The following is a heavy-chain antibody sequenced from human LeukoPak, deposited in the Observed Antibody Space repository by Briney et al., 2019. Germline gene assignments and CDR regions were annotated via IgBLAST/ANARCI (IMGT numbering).Heavy chain of an antibody. Sequence: PGGSLRLSCAASEFTFSSYSMNWVRQAPGKGLEWVSYITNSGNSKSYADSVKGRFTISRDNTKDSLYLQMNGLRAEDTAVYYCAKSSIAASYGMDVWGQGTTVTVSS. CDR1: EFTFSSYS. CDR2: ITNSGNSK. V-gene: IGHV3-48*01. CDR3: AKSSIAASYGMDV. D-gene: IGHD6-6*01. J-gene: IGHJ6*02.